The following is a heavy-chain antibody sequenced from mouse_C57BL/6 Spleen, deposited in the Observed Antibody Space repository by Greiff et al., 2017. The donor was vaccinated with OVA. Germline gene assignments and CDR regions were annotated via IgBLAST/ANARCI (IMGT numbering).Heavy chain of an antibody. V-gene: IGHV2-9-1*01. CDR3: ARNNDYYGSSYGYCDV. CDR2: IWTGGGT. CDR1: GFSLTSYA. Sequence: QVQLKQSGPGLVAPSQSLSITCTVSGFSLTSYAISWVRQPPGKGLEWLGVIWTGGGTNYNSAPKSRLSISKDNSKSQVFLKMNSLQTDDTARYYCARNNDYYGSSYGYCDVWGTGTTVTVSS. D-gene: IGHD1-1*01. J-gene: IGHJ1*03.